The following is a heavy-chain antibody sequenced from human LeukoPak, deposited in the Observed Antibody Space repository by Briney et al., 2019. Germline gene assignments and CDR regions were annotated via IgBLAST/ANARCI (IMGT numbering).Heavy chain of an antibody. D-gene: IGHD5-18*01. CDR1: GGSISSGDYS. CDR3: ARDGGYGHYNY. CDR2: IYHSGRT. V-gene: IGHV4-30-2*01. Sequence: SQTLSLTCAVSGGSISSGDYSWSWIRQPPGKGLEWIGYIYHSGRTFYNPSLKSRVTISVDTSKNQISLEVTSVTAADTAVYYCARDGGYGHYNYWGRGTLVTVSS. J-gene: IGHJ4*02.